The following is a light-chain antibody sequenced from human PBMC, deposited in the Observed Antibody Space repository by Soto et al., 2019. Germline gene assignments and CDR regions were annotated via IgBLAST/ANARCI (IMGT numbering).Light chain of an antibody. Sequence: DIQMTQSPSSLSASVGDRVTITCQASQDIQNYINWYQHTPGKASKLLIFDASNLQPGVASRFSGRASGTDFFLTISSLHPEDFATYFCQQHHDFPYTFGQGTKLDIK. CDR2: DAS. J-gene: IGKJ2*01. V-gene: IGKV1-33*01. CDR1: QDIQNY. CDR3: QQHHDFPYT.